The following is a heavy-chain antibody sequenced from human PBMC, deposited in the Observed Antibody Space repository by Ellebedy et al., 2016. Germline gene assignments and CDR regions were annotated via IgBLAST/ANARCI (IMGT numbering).Heavy chain of an antibody. CDR3: AKDTSGYYGGYFDF. CDR2: IKQDGSEK. D-gene: IGHD3-22*01. V-gene: IGHV3-7*04. CDR1: GFTFSRYW. J-gene: IGHJ4*02. Sequence: GESLKISXAASGFTFSRYWMSWVRQAPGKGLEWVANIKQDGSEKHYVDSVKGRITISRDNAKNSLYLKMNSLRAEDTAVYYCAKDTSGYYGGYFDFWGQGTLVTVSS.